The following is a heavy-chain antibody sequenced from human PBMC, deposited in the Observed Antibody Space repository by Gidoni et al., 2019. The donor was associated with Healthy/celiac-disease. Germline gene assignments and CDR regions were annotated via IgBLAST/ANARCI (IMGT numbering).Heavy chain of an antibody. J-gene: IGHJ4*02. CDR2: ISSSSSTI. CDR1: GFTFSSYS. D-gene: IGHD1-26*01. CDR3: ARGNSGGSYYN. Sequence: EVQLVESGGGLVQPGGSLRLPCAASGFTFSSYSMNWVRQAPGKGLEWVSYISSSSSTIYYADSVKGRFTISRDNAKNSLYLQMNSLRAEDTAVYYCARGNSGGSYYNWGQGTLVTVSS. V-gene: IGHV3-48*01.